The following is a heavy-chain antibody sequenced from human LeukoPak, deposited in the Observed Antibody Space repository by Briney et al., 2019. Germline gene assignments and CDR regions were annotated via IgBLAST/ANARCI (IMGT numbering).Heavy chain of an antibody. Sequence: ASVKVSCKASGYNFNDYGISWVRQAPGQGLEWLGWISADNGETNYAQTLQGRVTMTTDTSTTTVYMELRSLRSEDTAVYYCATMGFLELYWGQGILVTVSS. V-gene: IGHV1-18*01. J-gene: IGHJ4*02. CDR2: ISADNGET. CDR1: GYNFNDYG. D-gene: IGHD3-3*01. CDR3: ATMGFLELY.